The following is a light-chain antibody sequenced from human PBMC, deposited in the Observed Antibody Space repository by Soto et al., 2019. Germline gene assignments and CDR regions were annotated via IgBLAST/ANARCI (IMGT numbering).Light chain of an antibody. CDR3: QQSYSTPPIT. V-gene: IGKV1-39*01. Sequence: DIQMTQSPSSLSASVGDRVTITCRASQSISTYLNWYQQKPGKAPNLLIFAASSLQSGVPSRFXGSGSGTDFSLTISSLQPEDFATYYCQQSYSTPPITFGQGTRLEIK. J-gene: IGKJ5*01. CDR2: AAS. CDR1: QSISTY.